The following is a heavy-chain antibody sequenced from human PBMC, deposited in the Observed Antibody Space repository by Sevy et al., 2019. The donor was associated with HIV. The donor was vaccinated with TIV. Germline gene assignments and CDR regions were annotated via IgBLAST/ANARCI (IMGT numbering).Heavy chain of an antibody. CDR1: GGSFSGYY. V-gene: IGHV4-34*01. Sequence: PSETLSLTCAVYGGSFSGYYWSWIRQPPGKGLEWIGEINHSGSTNYNPSLKSRVTISVDTSKNQFSLKLSSVTAADTAVYYCARGNYDFWSGYFVSAFDIWGQGTMVTVSS. J-gene: IGHJ3*02. CDR2: INHSGST. CDR3: ARGNYDFWSGYFVSAFDI. D-gene: IGHD3-3*01.